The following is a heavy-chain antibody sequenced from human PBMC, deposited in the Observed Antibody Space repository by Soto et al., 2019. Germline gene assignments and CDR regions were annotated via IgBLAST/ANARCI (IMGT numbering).Heavy chain of an antibody. CDR2: ISWNSGSI. CDR3: VKEASIGYCSGGLCYSPFQH. J-gene: IGHJ1*01. CDR1: GFTFDAYA. V-gene: IGHV3-9*01. Sequence: DVQLVESGGGLVQPGRSLRLSCAASGFTFDAYAMHWVRQAPGKGLEWVSGISWNSGSIGYADSVKGRFTISRDNAKNSLYLQMNSLRAEDTALYYCVKEASIGYCSGGLCYSPFQHWGQGTLVTVSS. D-gene: IGHD2-15*01.